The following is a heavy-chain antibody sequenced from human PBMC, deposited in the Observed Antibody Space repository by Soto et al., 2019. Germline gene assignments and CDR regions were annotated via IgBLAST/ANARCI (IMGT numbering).Heavy chain of an antibody. CDR3: ARDGNDYDILTGYSPAPFDY. V-gene: IGHV1-18*01. CDR2: ISAYNGNT. D-gene: IGHD3-9*01. Sequence: ASVKVSCKASGYTFTSYGISWVRQAPGQGLEWMGWISAYNGNTNYAQKLQGRVTMTTDTSTSTAYMELRSLRSDDTAVYYCARDGNDYDILTGYSPAPFDYWGQGTLVTVSS. CDR1: GYTFTSYG. J-gene: IGHJ4*02.